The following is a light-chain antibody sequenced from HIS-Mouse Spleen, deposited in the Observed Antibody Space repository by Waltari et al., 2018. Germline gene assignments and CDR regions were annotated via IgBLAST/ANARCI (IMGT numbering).Light chain of an antibody. CDR1: QGISSY. CDR2: AAS. J-gene: IGKJ2*01. V-gene: IGKV1-8*01. Sequence: AIRMTRSPSSFSAPTEARVPIPCRASQGISSYLAWYQQKPGKAPKLLIYAASTLQSGVPSRFSGSGSGTDFTLTISCLQSEDFATYYCQQYYSYPYTFGQGTKLEIK. CDR3: QQYYSYPYT.